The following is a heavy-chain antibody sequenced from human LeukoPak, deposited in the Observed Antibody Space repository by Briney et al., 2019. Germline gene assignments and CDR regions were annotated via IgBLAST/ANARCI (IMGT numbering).Heavy chain of an antibody. Sequence: GGSLRLSCAASGFTFSSYAMSWVRQAPGKGLERVSAISGSGGSTYYADSVKGRFTISRDNSKNTLYLQMNSLRAEDTAVYSCANYGGDKQTDTAMEAWGQGTLVTVSS. V-gene: IGHV3-23*01. CDR1: GFTFSSYA. D-gene: IGHD5-18*01. CDR2: ISGSGGST. J-gene: IGHJ5*02. CDR3: ANYGGDKQTDTAMEA.